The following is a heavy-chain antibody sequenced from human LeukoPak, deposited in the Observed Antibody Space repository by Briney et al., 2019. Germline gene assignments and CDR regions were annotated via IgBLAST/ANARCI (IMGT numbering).Heavy chain of an antibody. V-gene: IGHV3-9*01. CDR1: GFTFDDYA. Sequence: GGSLRLSCAASGFTFDDYAMHWVRKAPGKGLEWVSGISWISGSIGYADSVKGRFTISRDNAKNSLYLQMNSQRAEDTALYYCAKDLGYIVGATGPFDYWGQGTLVNVSP. CDR3: AKDLGYIVGATGPFDY. CDR2: ISWISGSI. D-gene: IGHD1-26*01. J-gene: IGHJ4*02.